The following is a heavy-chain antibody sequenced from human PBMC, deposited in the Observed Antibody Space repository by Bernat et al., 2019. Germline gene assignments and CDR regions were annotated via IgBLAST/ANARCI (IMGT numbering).Heavy chain of an antibody. CDR1: GFTVSNNH. CDR3: TGYGGNSV. J-gene: IGHJ4*02. D-gene: IGHD4-23*01. CDR2: IENHGST. Sequence: EVQVVESGGDLVQPGGSLRLSCAASGFTVSNNHMSWVRQAPGKGLDFISVIENHGSTFYADSVRCRFTISRDNSKNTLYLQMNNLRAADTAMYYCTGYGGNSVWGQGTLVTVSS. V-gene: IGHV3-66*01.